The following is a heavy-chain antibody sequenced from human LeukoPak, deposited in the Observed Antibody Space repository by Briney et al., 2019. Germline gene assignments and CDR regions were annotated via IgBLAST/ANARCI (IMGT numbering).Heavy chain of an antibody. V-gene: IGHV1-2*02. CDR3: ARGRGGGYFDF. Sequence: GASVKVSCKASGYTFTAYNIHWVRQAPGQGLEWMGWITPNSGGTNYAQKFQGRVTMTRDTSISTAYMELSRLRSDDTAVYSCARGRGGGYFDFWGQETLVIVSS. D-gene: IGHD2-15*01. CDR1: GYTFTAYN. J-gene: IGHJ4*02. CDR2: ITPNSGGT.